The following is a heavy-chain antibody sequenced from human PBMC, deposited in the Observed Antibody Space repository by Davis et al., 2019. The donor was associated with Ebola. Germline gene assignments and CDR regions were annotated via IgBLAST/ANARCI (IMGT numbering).Heavy chain of an antibody. D-gene: IGHD3-16*01. V-gene: IGHV3-23*01. CDR1: GFNFRGHA. J-gene: IGHJ6*03. Sequence: PGGSLRLSCAAFGFNFRGHAMNWVRQAPGKGLEWVASLSDNGYSPDYADSVKGRFTISRDNPRRMLFLHMDRLTAEDTAIYYCAKNLSENYYGYMDVWGNGTTVIVSS. CDR2: LSDNGYSP. CDR3: AKNLSENYYGYMDV.